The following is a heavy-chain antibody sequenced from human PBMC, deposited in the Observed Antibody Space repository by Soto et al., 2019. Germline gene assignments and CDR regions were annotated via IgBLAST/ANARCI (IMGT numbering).Heavy chain of an antibody. CDR1: GASITYGGYS. V-gene: IGHV4-30-2*01. J-gene: IGHJ4*02. CDR3: ARGGGYDPFDY. CDR2: ISHLEST. D-gene: IGHD5-12*01. Sequence: QLQLHQSGSGLVKASQTLSLTCTLSGASITYGGYSWSWIRQPPGKDLEWLGYISHLESTFYNPSFQSRLTLSIDRSQNQFSLKLASMTAADTAVYYCARGGGYDPFDYWGQGTLVTVAS.